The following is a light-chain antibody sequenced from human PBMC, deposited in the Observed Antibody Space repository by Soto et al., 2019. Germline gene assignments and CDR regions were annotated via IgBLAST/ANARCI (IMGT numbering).Light chain of an antibody. Sequence: QSVLTQSPSVSGAPGQRVTISCTGSSSNIGAGYEVHWYQQVPGTAPKLLIYGNSNRPSGVPDRFSGSKSGTSASLAITGLQAEDEADYYCQSYDSSLSAVVFGGGTKLTVL. CDR1: SSNIGAGYE. CDR2: GNS. J-gene: IGLJ2*01. CDR3: QSYDSSLSAVV. V-gene: IGLV1-40*01.